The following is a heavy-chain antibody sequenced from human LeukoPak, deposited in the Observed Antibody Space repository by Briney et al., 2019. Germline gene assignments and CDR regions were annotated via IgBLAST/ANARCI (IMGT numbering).Heavy chain of an antibody. CDR2: MYNSGST. J-gene: IGHJ5*02. D-gene: IGHD6-13*01. CDR1: GGSISGSY. CDR3: KAAAGIPPLYNWFDP. V-gene: IGHV4-59*01. Sequence: SETLSLTCTVSGGSISGSYWSWIRQPPGKGLEWIAYMYNSGSTNYNPSLKSRVTISIDTSKNQFSLKLTSVTPADTAVYARKAAAGIPPLYNWFDPWGQGTLVTVSA.